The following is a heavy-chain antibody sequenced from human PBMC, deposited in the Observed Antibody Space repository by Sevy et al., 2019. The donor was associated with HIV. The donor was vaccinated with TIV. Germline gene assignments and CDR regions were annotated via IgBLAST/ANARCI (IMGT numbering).Heavy chain of an antibody. CDR2: ISSSGSTI. D-gene: IGHD5-12*01. CDR1: GFTFSDYY. Sequence: LGGSLRLSCAASGFTFSDYYMSWIRQAPGKGLEWVSYISSSGSTIYYADSVKGRFTISRDNAKNSLYLQMNSLRAEDTAVYYCARDGLNKWPSYFDYWGQGTLVTVSS. V-gene: IGHV3-11*01. CDR3: ARDGLNKWPSYFDY. J-gene: IGHJ4*02.